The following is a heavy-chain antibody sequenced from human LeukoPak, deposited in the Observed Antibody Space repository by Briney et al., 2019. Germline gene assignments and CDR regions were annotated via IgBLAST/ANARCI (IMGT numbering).Heavy chain of an antibody. J-gene: IGHJ3*02. CDR3: ARDSPGFYRSGWCSAFDI. CDR1: GFTFSSYG. D-gene: IGHD6-19*01. Sequence: GGSLRLSCAASGFTFSSYGMSWVRQAPGKGLEWVSIISGSGGNTYYADSVKGRFTISRDNSKNTLYLQMNSLRAEDTAVYYCARDSPGFYRSGWCSAFDIWGQGKMVTVSS. V-gene: IGHV3-23*01. CDR2: ISGSGGNT.